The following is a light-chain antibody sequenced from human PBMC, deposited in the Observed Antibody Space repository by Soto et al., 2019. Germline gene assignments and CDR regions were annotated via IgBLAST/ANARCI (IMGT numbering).Light chain of an antibody. V-gene: IGKV1-39*01. J-gene: IGKJ2*01. CDR2: ATS. Sequence: DIQMTQSPSSLSAAVGDSVTITCRASQDINKYLNWYHQTPGKAPKLLVFATSTLHNGVPSRFSGSRSGTDFSLTITSLQPEDFATYYCQQIYSSPYTFGQGTKLEIK. CDR1: QDINKY. CDR3: QQIYSSPYT.